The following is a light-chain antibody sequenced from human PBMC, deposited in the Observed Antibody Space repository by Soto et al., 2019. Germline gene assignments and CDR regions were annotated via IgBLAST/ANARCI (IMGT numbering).Light chain of an antibody. CDR3: CSYTGSLTLV. CDR2: EAS. CDR1: SSDVGSYSL. V-gene: IGLV2-23*01. J-gene: IGLJ2*01. Sequence: QSALTQPASVSGSPGQSITISCTGTSSDVGSYSLVSWYQQHPGKAPQLIIYEASKRPSGVSNRFSASKSGNTASLTISGLLPEDEADYYCCSYTGSLTLVFGGGTNLTVL.